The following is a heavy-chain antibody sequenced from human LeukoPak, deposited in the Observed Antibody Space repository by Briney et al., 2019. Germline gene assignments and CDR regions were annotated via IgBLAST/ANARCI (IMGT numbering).Heavy chain of an antibody. CDR2: IWYDGSNK. D-gene: IGHD5-12*01. Sequence: GGSLRLSGAGSGFTFSSYGMHWVRQAPGKGLEWGAVIWYDGSNKYYADSVKGRFTISRDNSKNTLYLQMNSLRAEDTAVYYCARDAGYSGYDSLDYWGQGTLVTVSS. V-gene: IGHV3-33*01. CDR3: ARDAGYSGYDSLDY. CDR1: GFTFSSYG. J-gene: IGHJ4*02.